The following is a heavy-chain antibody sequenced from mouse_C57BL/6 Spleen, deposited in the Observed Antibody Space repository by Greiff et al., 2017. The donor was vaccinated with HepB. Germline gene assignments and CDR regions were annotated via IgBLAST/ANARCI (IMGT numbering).Heavy chain of an antibody. V-gene: IGHV1-26*01. CDR1: GYTFTDYY. Sequence: EVQLQQSGPELVKPGASVKISCKASGYTFTDYYMNWVKQSHGKSLEWIGDINPNNGGTSYNQKFKGKATLTVDKSSSTAYMELRSLTSEDSAVYYCARGATVVKDYWGQGTTLTVSS. CDR3: ARGATVVKDY. J-gene: IGHJ2*01. D-gene: IGHD1-1*01. CDR2: INPNNGGT.